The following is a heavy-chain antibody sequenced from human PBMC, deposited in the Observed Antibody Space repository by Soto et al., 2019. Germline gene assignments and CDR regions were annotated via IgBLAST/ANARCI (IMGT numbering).Heavy chain of an antibody. CDR3: AKGDNLGPKSGYAFDP. CDR2: TYFRSKWYN. V-gene: IGHV6-1*01. J-gene: IGHJ5*02. Sequence: SQTLSLTCAISGDSVSSNTASWNWIRQSPSRGLEWLGRTYFRSKWYNDYAVSVKSRIIINPDTSNNQFSLQLNSVTPEDTAVYFCAKGDNLGPKSGYAFDPWGQGIMVTVS. D-gene: IGHD5-12*01. CDR1: GDSVSSNTAS.